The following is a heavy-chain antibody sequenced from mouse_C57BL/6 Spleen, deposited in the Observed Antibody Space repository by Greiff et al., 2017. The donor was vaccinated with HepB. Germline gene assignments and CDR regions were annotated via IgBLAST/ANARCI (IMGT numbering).Heavy chain of an antibody. CDR3: ARHGGNPFYAMDY. Sequence: DVQLVESGGDLVKPGGSLKLSCAASGFTFSSYGMSWVRQTPDKRLEWVATISSGGSYTYYPDSVKGRFTISRDNAKNTLYLQMSSLKSEDTAMYYCARHGGNPFYAMDYWGQGTSVTVSS. D-gene: IGHD2-1*01. J-gene: IGHJ4*01. CDR1: GFTFSSYG. CDR2: ISSGGSYT. V-gene: IGHV5-6*01.